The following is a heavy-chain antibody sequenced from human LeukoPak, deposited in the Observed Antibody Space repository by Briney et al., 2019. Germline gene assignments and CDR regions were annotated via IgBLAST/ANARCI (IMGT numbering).Heavy chain of an antibody. V-gene: IGHV4-4*02. CDR1: GGFISSSNW. D-gene: IGHD6-13*01. J-gene: IGHJ4*02. CDR2: IYHSGST. Sequence: SGTLSLTCAVSGGFISSSNWWSWVRQPPGTGLEWIGEIYHSGSTNYNPSLKSRVTISVDKSKNQFSLKLSSVTAADTAVYYCAREVYSSSWYDYWGQGTLVTVSS. CDR3: AREVYSSSWYDY.